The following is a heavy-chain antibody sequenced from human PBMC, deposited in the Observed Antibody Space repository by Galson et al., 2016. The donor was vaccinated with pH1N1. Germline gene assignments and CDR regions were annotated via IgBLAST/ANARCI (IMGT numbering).Heavy chain of an antibody. D-gene: IGHD4-17*01. CDR3: ARDNTMTTPLVLFDV. Sequence: SLRLSCAASGFTFNYYTINWVRRVPGKGLEWVSSITGSGQYISYADSVKGRFTISRDNAKNSVFLQMSSLRAEDTAVYYCARDNTMTTPLVLFDVWGQGTMVTVSS. CDR2: ITGSGQYI. J-gene: IGHJ3*01. CDR1: GFTFNYYT. V-gene: IGHV3-21*01.